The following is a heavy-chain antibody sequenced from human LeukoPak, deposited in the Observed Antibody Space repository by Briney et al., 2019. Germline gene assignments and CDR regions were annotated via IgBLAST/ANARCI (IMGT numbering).Heavy chain of an antibody. J-gene: IGHJ4*02. V-gene: IGHV3-9*01. CDR2: ISWNSGSI. CDR3: AKDIYYYDSSGSLDY. D-gene: IGHD3-22*01. Sequence: PGRSLRLSCAASGFTFDDYAMPWVRQAPGKGLEWVSGISWNSGSIGYADSVKGRFTISRDNAKNSLYLQMNSLRAEDTALYYCAKDIYYYDSSGSLDYWGQGTLVTVSS. CDR1: GFTFDDYA.